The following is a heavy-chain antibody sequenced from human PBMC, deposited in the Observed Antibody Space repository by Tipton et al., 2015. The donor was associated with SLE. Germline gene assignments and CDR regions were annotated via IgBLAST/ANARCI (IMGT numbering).Heavy chain of an antibody. V-gene: IGHV4-39*07. CDR2: IYHRGST. J-gene: IGHJ5*02. CDR1: GGSISSSSSYY. D-gene: IGHD1-14*01. CDR3: ARGRRWFDP. Sequence: TLSLTCAVYGGSISSSSSYYWAWIRQPPGKGVEWIGEIYHRGSTNYNPSLKSRVTISVDTSKNQFSLRLSSVTAADTAVYYCARGRRWFDPWGQGTLVTVSS.